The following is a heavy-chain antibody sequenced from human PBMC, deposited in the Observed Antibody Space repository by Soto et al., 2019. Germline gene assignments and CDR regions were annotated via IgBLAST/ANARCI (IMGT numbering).Heavy chain of an antibody. D-gene: IGHD4-17*01. CDR2: IYPSDSDT. V-gene: IGHV5-51*01. CDR3: ARPANTVADHFDL. Sequence: LNISCQVSGYTFTIYWIGWVRQMPGKGLEWMGIIYPSDSDTRYSPSFQGQVTISADQSINTAYLQWDSLKASDTAIYYCARPANTVADHFDLWGQGTPVTVSS. CDR1: GYTFTIYW. J-gene: IGHJ4*02.